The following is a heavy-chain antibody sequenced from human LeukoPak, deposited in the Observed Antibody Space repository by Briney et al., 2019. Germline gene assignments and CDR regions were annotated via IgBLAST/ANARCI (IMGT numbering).Heavy chain of an antibody. Sequence: SETLSLTCTVSGGSISSSSYYWSWIRQPPGTGLEWIGSIYYSGSTYYTPSLKSRVTISVDTSKNQFSLKLNSVTAADTAVYYCARGYYDSSGYYQSPIFDYWGQGTLVTVSS. CDR1: GGSISSSSYY. V-gene: IGHV4-39*07. J-gene: IGHJ4*02. CDR3: ARGYYDSSGYYQSPIFDY. CDR2: IYYSGST. D-gene: IGHD3-22*01.